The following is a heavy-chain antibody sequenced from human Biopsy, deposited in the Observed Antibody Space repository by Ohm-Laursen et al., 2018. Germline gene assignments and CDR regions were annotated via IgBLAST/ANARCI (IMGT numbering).Heavy chain of an antibody. CDR1: GFTVNDHA. CDR2: ISWESGRI. J-gene: IGHJ6*02. CDR3: KKDFFPAGTDV. V-gene: IGHV3-9*01. Sequence: SLRLSCTASGFTVNDHAMHWVRQPPGKGLEWVSGISWESGRIGYADSVKGRFPVSRDNAKKSLYLEMNSLRPGDTAFYYFKKDFFPAGTDVWGQGTTVTVSS. D-gene: IGHD3-3*01.